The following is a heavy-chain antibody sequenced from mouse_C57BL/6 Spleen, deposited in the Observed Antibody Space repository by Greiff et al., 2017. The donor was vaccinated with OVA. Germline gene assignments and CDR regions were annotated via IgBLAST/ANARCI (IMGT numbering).Heavy chain of an antibody. CDR2: ISSGGDYI. CDR1: GFTFRSYA. J-gene: IGHJ2*01. V-gene: IGHV5-9-1*02. CDR3: TREGNWGDFDY. D-gene: IGHD4-1*01. Sequence: EVMLVESGEGLVKPGGSLKLSCAASGFTFRSYAMSWVRQTPEKRLEWVAYISSGGDYIYYADTVKGRFTISRDNARNTLYLQMSSLKSEDTAMYYCTREGNWGDFDYWGQGTTLTVSS.